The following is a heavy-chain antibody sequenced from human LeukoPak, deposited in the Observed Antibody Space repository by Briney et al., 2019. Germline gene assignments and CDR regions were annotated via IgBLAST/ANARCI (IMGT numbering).Heavy chain of an antibody. CDR1: GGSISSYY. CDR2: IYYSGST. Sequence: SETLSLTCSVSGGSISSYYWRWIRQPPGKGLEWIGYIYYSGSTNYNPSLESRVTISVDTSKNQFSLNLSSVTAADTAVYYCARHTVLAHFDPWGQGTLVIVSS. CDR3: ARHTVLAHFDP. J-gene: IGHJ5*02. D-gene: IGHD6-6*01. V-gene: IGHV4-59*08.